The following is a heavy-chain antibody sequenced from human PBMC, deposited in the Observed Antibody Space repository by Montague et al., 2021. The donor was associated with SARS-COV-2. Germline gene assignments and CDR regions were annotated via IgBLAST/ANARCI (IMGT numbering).Heavy chain of an antibody. CDR3: ARGLPYQVVAGAIANYSMDV. CDR2: IYYSGTT. Sequence: TLSLTCTVSGASISSGGFYWSWLRQHPRKGLEWIGFIYYSGTTYHNPSLKSRLTISIDTSKNQFSLKLSSVTAADTAVYYCARGLPYQVVAGAIANYSMDVWGQGTKVTVSS. CDR1: GASISSGGFY. V-gene: IGHV4-31*03. J-gene: IGHJ6*02. D-gene: IGHD2-21*01.